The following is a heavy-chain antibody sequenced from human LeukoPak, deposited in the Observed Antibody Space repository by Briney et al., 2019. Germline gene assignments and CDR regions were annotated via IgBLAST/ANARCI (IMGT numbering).Heavy chain of an antibody. CDR2: VSAYNGNT. J-gene: IGHJ4*02. Sequence: GASVKVSCKASGYTFGTYGISWVRQAPGQGLEWMGWVSAYNGNTNYAQKLQGRVTMTTDTSTSTAYMELSSLRSEDTAVYYCATVRYSSGWSYFDYWGQGTLVTVSS. D-gene: IGHD6-19*01. V-gene: IGHV1-18*01. CDR3: ATVRYSSGWSYFDY. CDR1: GYTFGTYG.